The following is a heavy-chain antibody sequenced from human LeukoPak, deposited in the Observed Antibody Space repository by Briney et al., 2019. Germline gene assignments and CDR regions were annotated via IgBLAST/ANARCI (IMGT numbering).Heavy chain of an antibody. CDR1: GFTFSSYS. D-gene: IGHD3-10*01. Sequence: GGSLRLSCAASGFTFSSYSMNWVRQAPGKGLEWVSSISSSSSYIYYADSEKGRFTISRDNAKNSLYLQMNSLRAEDTAVYYCARDPHSWGSGPFDYWGQGTLVTVSS. CDR3: ARDPHSWGSGPFDY. J-gene: IGHJ4*02. CDR2: ISSSSSYI. V-gene: IGHV3-21*01.